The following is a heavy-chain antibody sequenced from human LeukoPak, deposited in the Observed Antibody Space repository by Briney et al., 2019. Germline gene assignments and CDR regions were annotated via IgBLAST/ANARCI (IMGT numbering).Heavy chain of an antibody. J-gene: IGHJ3*02. V-gene: IGHV1-18*01. D-gene: IGHD3-3*01. CDR2: ISAYNGNT. CDR3: ARDVPNITIFGVVAYAFDI. CDR1: GYTFTTSG. Sequence: ASVKVSCKASGYTFTTSGVSWVRQAPGQGLEWMGWISAYNGNTNYAQKLQGRVTMTTDTSTSTAYMELRSLRSDDTAVYYCARDVPNITIFGVVAYAFDIWGQGTMVTVSS.